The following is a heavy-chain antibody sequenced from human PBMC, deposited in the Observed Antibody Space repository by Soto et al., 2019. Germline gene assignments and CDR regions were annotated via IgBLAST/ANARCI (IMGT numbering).Heavy chain of an antibody. CDR2: FRSGGDDDTT. CDR3: AKVPRYYYDSSGDGSYYFDY. Sequence: EVQLLESGGGLVQPGGSLRLSCAASGFTFSSYSMSWVRQAPGKGLEWVSGFRSGGDDDTTYYADSVRGRFTISRDNSKNTLFLQMNSLRAEDTAIYYCAKVPRYYYDSSGDGSYYFDYWGQGTLVTVSS. V-gene: IGHV3-23*01. J-gene: IGHJ4*02. D-gene: IGHD3-22*01. CDR1: GFTFSSYS.